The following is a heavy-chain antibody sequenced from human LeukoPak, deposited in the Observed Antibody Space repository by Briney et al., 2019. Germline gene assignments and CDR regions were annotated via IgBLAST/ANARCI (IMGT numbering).Heavy chain of an antibody. CDR1: GFTFSSYA. V-gene: IGHV3-30-3*01. CDR3: ARDSGGYYYRDAFDI. CDR2: ISYDGGNK. J-gene: IGHJ3*02. Sequence: PGGSLRLSCAASGFTFSSYAMHWVRQAPGKGLEWVAVISYDGGNKYYADSVKGRFTISRDNSKNTLYLQMNSLRAEDTAVYYCARDSGGYYYRDAFDIWGQGTMVTVSS. D-gene: IGHD3-22*01.